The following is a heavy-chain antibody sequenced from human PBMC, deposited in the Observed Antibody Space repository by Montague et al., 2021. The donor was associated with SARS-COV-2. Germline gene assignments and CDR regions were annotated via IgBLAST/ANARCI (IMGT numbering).Heavy chain of an antibody. Sequence: SDTLSLTCTVSGGSISGYYWSWIRQSPGKGLEWIGYIYYSGSTKXNPFLESRVTVSVDRSKNQVSLKLSSVTPADTAVYYCARLLRSCSNGVCRTYYYYAMDVWGQGTTVTVSS. D-gene: IGHD2-8*01. V-gene: IGHV4-59*07. CDR2: IYYSGST. J-gene: IGHJ6*02. CDR1: GGSISGYY. CDR3: ARLLRSCSNGVCRTYYYYAMDV.